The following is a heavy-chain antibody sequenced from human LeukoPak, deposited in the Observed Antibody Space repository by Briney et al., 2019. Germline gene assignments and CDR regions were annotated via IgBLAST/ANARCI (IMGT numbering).Heavy chain of an antibody. D-gene: IGHD3-22*01. CDR1: GGSISSYY. J-gene: IGHJ4*02. V-gene: IGHV4-59*12. CDR3: AREAGFDDSSGYYYSFDY. CDR2: IYYSGST. Sequence: SETLSLTYTVSGGSISSYYWSWIRQPPGKGLEWIGYIYYSGSTNYNPSLKSRVTISVDTSKNQFSLKLSSVTAADTAVYYCAREAGFDDSSGYYYSFDYWGQGTLVTVSS.